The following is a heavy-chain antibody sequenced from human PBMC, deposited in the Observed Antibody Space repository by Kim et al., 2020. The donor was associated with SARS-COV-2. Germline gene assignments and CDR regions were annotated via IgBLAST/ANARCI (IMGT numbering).Heavy chain of an antibody. J-gene: IGHJ4*02. Sequence: SETLSLTCTVSGGSISSGGYYWSWIRQHPGKGLEWIGYIYYSGSTYYNPSLKSRVTISVDTSKNQFSLKLSSVTAADTAVYYFARGYCSSNSCPWAFDYWGQGTLVTVSS. V-gene: IGHV4-31*03. D-gene: IGHD2-2*01. CDR2: IYYSGST. CDR3: ARGYCSSNSCPWAFDY. CDR1: GGSISSGGYY.